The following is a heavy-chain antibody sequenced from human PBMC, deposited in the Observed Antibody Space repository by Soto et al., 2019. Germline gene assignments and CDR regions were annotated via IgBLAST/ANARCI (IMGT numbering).Heavy chain of an antibody. CDR1: GYTFTSYG. CDR2: ISAYNGNT. Sequence: ASVKVSCKASGYTFTSYGISWVRQAPGQGLEWMGWISAYNGNTNYAQKLQGRVTMTTDTSTSTAYMELRSLRSDDTAVYFCARDMGGYCSSTSCYESWFDPWGQGTLVTVSS. J-gene: IGHJ5*02. D-gene: IGHD2-2*01. V-gene: IGHV1-18*01. CDR3: ARDMGGYCSSTSCYESWFDP.